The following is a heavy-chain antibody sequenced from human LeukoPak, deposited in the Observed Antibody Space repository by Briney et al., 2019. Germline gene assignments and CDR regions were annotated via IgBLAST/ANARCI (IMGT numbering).Heavy chain of an antibody. CDR1: VYSISSTHW. D-gene: IGHD7-27*01. CDR2: IYYSGTT. V-gene: IGHV4-28*03. J-gene: IGHJ4*02. Sequence: SDTLSLTCAVSVYSISSTHWWGWIRQPPGKGLEWIGNIYYSGTTYYNPSLKSRVTMSVDTSKNQFSLKLSSVTAADTAVYYCARGANWGSPDYWGQGTLVTVSS. CDR3: ARGANWGSPDY.